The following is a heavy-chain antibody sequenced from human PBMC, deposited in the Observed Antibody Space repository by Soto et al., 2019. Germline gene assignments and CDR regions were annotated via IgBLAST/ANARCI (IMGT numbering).Heavy chain of an antibody. CDR2: INAGNGNT. J-gene: IGHJ4*02. CDR1: GYTFTCYA. CDR3: ARDLGGWPDY. Sequence: GASVKVSCKAFGYTFTCYAMHLVRPAPGQRREWMGWINAGNGNTKYSQKFQGRVTITGDTSASTAYMELSSLRSEDTAVYYCARDLGGWPDYWGQGTLVTVSS. V-gene: IGHV1-3*01. D-gene: IGHD2-15*01.